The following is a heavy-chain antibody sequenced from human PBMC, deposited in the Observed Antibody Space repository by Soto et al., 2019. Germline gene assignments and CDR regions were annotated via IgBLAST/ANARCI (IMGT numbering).Heavy chain of an antibody. CDR1: GFTFSSFA. Sequence: PGGSLRLSCAASGFTFSSFALSWVRQAPGKGLEWVSAISGSGDGTDYAASVKGRFTISRDNSKNTLYLQMNSLRAEDTAVYYCAKGRIGYSYGPFDYWGQGTLVTVSS. CDR3: AKGRIGYSYGPFDY. D-gene: IGHD5-18*01. V-gene: IGHV3-23*01. J-gene: IGHJ4*02. CDR2: ISGSGDGT.